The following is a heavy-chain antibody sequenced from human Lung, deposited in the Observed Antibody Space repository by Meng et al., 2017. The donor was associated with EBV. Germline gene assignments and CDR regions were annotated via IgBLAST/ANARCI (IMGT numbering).Heavy chain of an antibody. D-gene: IGHD1-26*01. CDR3: ARVEVGITSGDY. CDR2: ISAYNGNT. J-gene: IGHJ4*02. Sequence: AQLVQSGGEVKKPGASVKVYCKASGYTFTNYGITWVRQAPGQGLEWMGWISAYNGNTNYAQTLQGRLTMTTDTSTSTAYMELRSLRSDGTAVYYCARVEVGITSGDYWGQGTLVTVSS. CDR1: GYTFTNYG. V-gene: IGHV1-18*01.